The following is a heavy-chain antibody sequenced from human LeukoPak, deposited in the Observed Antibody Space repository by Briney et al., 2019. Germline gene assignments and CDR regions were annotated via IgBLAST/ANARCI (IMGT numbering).Heavy chain of an antibody. J-gene: IGHJ4*02. Sequence: GGSLRLSXAASGFTFDDYAMHWVRQAPGKGLEWVSLISWDGGSTYYADSVKGRFTISRDNSKNSLYLQMNSLRAEDTALYYCAKAFRITIFGVVDWGQGTLVTVSS. CDR2: ISWDGGST. D-gene: IGHD3-3*01. CDR1: GFTFDDYA. V-gene: IGHV3-43D*03. CDR3: AKAFRITIFGVVD.